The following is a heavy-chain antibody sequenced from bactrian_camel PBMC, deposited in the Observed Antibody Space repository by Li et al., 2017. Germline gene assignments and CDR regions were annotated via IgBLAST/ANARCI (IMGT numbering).Heavy chain of an antibody. Sequence: VQLVESGGGSVQVGGSLRLSCVVSGDPRHSACMAWFRQAPEKEREGVATIDMDGRPHYTDSVKGRFTLSKDNANHTLYLQMNSLKPEDTAMYYCEADPAHCTGSLIMEWEYNYMGQGTQVTVS. CDR3: EADPAHCTGSLIMEWEYNY. D-gene: IGHD8*01. CDR2: IDMDGRP. J-gene: IGHJ4*01. CDR1: GDPRHSAC. V-gene: IGHV3S57*01.